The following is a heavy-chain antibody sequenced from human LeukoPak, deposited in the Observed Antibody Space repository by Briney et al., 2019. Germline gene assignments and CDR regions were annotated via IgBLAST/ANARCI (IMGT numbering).Heavy chain of an antibody. D-gene: IGHD3-22*01. CDR1: GFTFSSYS. CDR2: ISSSSSYI. J-gene: IGHJ6*02. CDR3: AKGPFDSYYYYGMAV. V-gene: IGHV3-21*04. Sequence: GGSLRLSCAASGFTFSSYSMNWVRQAPGKGLEWVSSISSSSSYIYYADSVKGRFTISRDNAKNSLYLQMNSLRAEDTAVYYCAKGPFDSYYYYGMAVWGQGTTVTVSS.